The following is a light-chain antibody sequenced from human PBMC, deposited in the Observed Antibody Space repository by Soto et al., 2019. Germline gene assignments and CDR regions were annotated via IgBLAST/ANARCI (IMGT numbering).Light chain of an antibody. CDR2: GAS. CDR1: LTISDNY. J-gene: IGKJ1*01. Sequence: ELVLTHSPGTLSLSPGERATLSCRASLTISDNYLAWYQQKAGQAPRLGIFGASSRATGIPDRFSASGSGTDFALTIGRLEPKDFAGYYCQQYSRAPLTFGQGTK. CDR3: QQYSRAPLT. V-gene: IGKV3-20*01.